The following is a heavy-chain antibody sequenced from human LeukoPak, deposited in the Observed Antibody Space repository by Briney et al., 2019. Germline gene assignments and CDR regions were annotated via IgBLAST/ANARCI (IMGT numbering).Heavy chain of an antibody. Sequence: GGSLRLSSAASGFTVSSNYMIWVREAPGKELEGVSVIYSGGSTYYADSVKGRFTTSRDNSKNTLYLQMNSLRAEDTAVYYCARDGPPLGVSYFDYWGQGTLVTVSS. J-gene: IGHJ4*02. V-gene: IGHV3-66*01. D-gene: IGHD3-16*01. CDR2: IYSGGST. CDR1: GFTVSSNY. CDR3: ARDGPPLGVSYFDY.